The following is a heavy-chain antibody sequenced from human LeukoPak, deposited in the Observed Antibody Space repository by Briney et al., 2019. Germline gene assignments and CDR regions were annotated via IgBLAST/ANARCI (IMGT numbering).Heavy chain of an antibody. J-gene: IGHJ4*02. CDR3: ARDTVTTVDY. Sequence: PGGSLRLSCAASGFTFSSYWMHWVRQAPGKGLVWVSRISSDGSATAYADSVKGRFTISRDNSKNTLYLQMNSLRAEDTAVYYCARDTVTTVDYWGQGTLVTVSS. CDR2: ISSDGSAT. D-gene: IGHD4-17*01. V-gene: IGHV3-74*03. CDR1: GFTFSSYW.